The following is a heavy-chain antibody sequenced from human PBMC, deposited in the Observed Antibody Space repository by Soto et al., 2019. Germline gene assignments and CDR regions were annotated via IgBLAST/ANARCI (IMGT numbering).Heavy chain of an antibody. V-gene: IGHV3-23*01. Sequence: EVQLLDSGGGLVQPGGSLRLSCADSGFTFSSNAMSWVRQAPGKALEWVSSISGSGGTTYYADSVKGRFTISRDNSKDTLYLQMNSLCAEDTAVYFCAKVFRHPYWFFDLWGRGTLVTVSS. CDR3: AKVFRHPYWFFDL. D-gene: IGHD6-6*01. J-gene: IGHJ2*01. CDR1: GFTFSSNA. CDR2: ISGSGGTT.